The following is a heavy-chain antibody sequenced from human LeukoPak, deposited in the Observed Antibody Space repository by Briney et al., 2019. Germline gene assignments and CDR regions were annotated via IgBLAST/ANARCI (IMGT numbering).Heavy chain of an antibody. Sequence: ASVKVSCKASGYTFTGYYKHWVRQAPGQGLEWMGRINPNSGGTNYAEKFQGRVTMTRDTSISTAYMELSRLRSDDTAVYYCAREVLLWFGELINWGQGTLITVSS. CDR3: AREVLLWFGELIN. D-gene: IGHD3-10*01. V-gene: IGHV1-2*06. CDR2: INPNSGGT. CDR1: GYTFTGYY. J-gene: IGHJ4*02.